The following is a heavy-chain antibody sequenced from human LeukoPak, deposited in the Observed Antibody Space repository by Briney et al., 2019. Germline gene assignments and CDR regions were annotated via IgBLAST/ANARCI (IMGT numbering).Heavy chain of an antibody. D-gene: IGHD1-1*01. V-gene: IGHV1-69*05. CDR2: ITPIFGTA. Sequence: GASVKVSCKASGGTFSSYAISWVRQAPGQGLEWMGRITPIFGTANYAQKFQGRVTITTDESTSTAYMELSSLRSEDTAVYYCARERDYWSEAWFDPWGQGTLVTVSS. CDR1: GGTFSSYA. CDR3: ARERDYWSEAWFDP. J-gene: IGHJ5*02.